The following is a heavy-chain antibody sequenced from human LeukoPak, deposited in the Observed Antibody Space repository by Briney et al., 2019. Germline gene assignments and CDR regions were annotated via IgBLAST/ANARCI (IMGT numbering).Heavy chain of an antibody. D-gene: IGHD6-19*01. Sequence: PGGSLRLSCAAPGFTFSSYSMNWVRQAPGKGLEWVSSISSSSSYIYYADSVKGRFTISRDNAKNSLYLQMNSLRAEDTAVYYCARDRSGWYSPFQHWGQGTLVTVSS. V-gene: IGHV3-21*01. CDR3: ARDRSGWYSPFQH. CDR1: GFTFSSYS. J-gene: IGHJ1*01. CDR2: ISSSSSYI.